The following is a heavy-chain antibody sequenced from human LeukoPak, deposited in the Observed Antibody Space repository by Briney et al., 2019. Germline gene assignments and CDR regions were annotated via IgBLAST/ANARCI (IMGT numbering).Heavy chain of an antibody. Sequence: PGESVRLSCAASGFTFSNYWMSWVRQAPGKGLEWVANIKQDGSEKYYVDSVKGRFTISRDNAKNSLYLQMNSRSALYPAVYYLSSRGYSYGYGNCFDPSGAGNLVTVSS. CDR2: IKQDGSEK. CDR3: SSRGYSYGYGNCFDP. V-gene: IGHV3-7*01. J-gene: IGHJ5*02. D-gene: IGHD5-18*01. CDR1: GFTFSNYW.